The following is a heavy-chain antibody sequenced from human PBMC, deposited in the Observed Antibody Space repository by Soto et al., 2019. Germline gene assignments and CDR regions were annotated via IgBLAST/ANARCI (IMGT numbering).Heavy chain of an antibody. V-gene: IGHV1-69*02. CDR3: ARGSRYSSSWYIWFDP. CDR2: IIPILGIA. D-gene: IGHD6-13*01. Sequence: SVKGSCKAAGGTFSSYTSSWVRQAPGQGLEWMGRIIPILGIANYAQKFQGRVTITADKSTSTAYMELSSLRSEDTAVYYCARGSRYSSSWYIWFDPWGQGTLVTVSS. CDR1: GGTFSSYT. J-gene: IGHJ5*02.